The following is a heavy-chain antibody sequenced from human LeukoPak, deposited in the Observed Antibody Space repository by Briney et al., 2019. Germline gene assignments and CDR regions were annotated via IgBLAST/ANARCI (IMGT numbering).Heavy chain of an antibody. CDR3: ARAMIAADY. V-gene: IGHV3-23*01. Sequence: PGGSLRLSCAASGFTFSNYAMSWVRQAPGKGLEWVAGIGISGGSTYYADSVKGRFTISRDNSKNTLYLKMDSLRAEDTAVYYCARAMIAADYWGQGTLVTVSS. CDR2: IGISGGST. CDR1: GFTFSNYA. D-gene: IGHD2-15*01. J-gene: IGHJ4*02.